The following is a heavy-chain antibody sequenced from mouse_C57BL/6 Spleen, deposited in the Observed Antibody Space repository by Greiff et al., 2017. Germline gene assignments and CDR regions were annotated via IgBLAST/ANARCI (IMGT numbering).Heavy chain of an antibody. CDR3: GRGGGLRRAWFAY. J-gene: IGHJ3*01. Sequence: QVQLQQPGAELVRPGSSVKLSCKASGYTFTSYWMHWVKQRPIQGLEWIGNIDPSDSETHYNQKFKDKATLTVDKSSSTAYMQLSSLTSEDSAVYYCGRGGGLRRAWFAYWGQGTLVTVSA. D-gene: IGHD2-4*01. V-gene: IGHV1-52*01. CDR1: GYTFTSYW. CDR2: IDPSDSET.